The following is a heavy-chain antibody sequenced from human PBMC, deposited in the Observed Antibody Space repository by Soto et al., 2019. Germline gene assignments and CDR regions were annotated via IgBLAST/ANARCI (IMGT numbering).Heavy chain of an antibody. J-gene: IGHJ4*02. V-gene: IGHV4-34*01. CDR1: GGSFSDYY. CDR3: ARLRYYGSGKPVDH. Sequence: QVQLQQWGAGLLKPSETLSLTCGVYGGSFSDYYWSWIRQPPGKGLEWIGEINHSGATTYNPSLKSRVTISVDTSKNQCSLKVRSVTAADTAVYYCARLRYYGSGKPVDHWGQGTLVTVSS. CDR2: INHSGAT. D-gene: IGHD3-10*01.